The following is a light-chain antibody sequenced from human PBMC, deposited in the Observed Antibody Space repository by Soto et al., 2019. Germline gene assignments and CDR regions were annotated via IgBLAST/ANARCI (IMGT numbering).Light chain of an antibody. V-gene: IGKV3-15*01. CDR2: DAS. CDR1: QSITRN. J-gene: IGKJ1*01. Sequence: EIVMTQSPATLSVSPGERATLSCRASQSITRNLAWYQQSTGQAPRLLIYDASTRATGIPARFSGSGSGTDFTLTISSLQPEDFAVYYCQQHNNWPTWTFGQGTKVDIK. CDR3: QQHNNWPTWT.